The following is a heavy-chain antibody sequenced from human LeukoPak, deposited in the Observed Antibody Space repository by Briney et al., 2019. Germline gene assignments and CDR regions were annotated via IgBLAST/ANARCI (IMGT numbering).Heavy chain of an antibody. V-gene: IGHV1-69*01. Sequence: GASVKVSCKASGGTFSSYAISWVRQAPGQGLEWMGGIIPIFGTANYAQKLQGRVTITADESTSTAYMELSSLRSEDTAVYYCAREAIVVVVAATDSRTPNWFDPWGQGTLVTVSS. CDR1: GGTFSSYA. CDR2: IIPIFGTA. J-gene: IGHJ5*02. D-gene: IGHD2-15*01. CDR3: AREAIVVVVAATDSRTPNWFDP.